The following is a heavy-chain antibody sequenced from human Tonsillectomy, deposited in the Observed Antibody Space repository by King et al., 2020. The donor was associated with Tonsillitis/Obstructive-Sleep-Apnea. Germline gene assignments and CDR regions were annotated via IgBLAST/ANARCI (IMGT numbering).Heavy chain of an antibody. CDR1: GYSFTSYW. V-gene: IGHV5-10-1*01. CDR3: ARQGGPLYYYYGRDV. J-gene: IGHJ6*02. Sequence: QLVQSGAEVKKPGESLRISCKGSGYSFTSYWINWVRQMPGKGLEWMGRIDPSDSYTNYSPSFQGHVTISADKSISTAYLQWSSLKAADTAMYYCARQGGPLYYYYGRDVWGQGTTVIVSS. D-gene: IGHD1-26*01. CDR2: IDPSDSYT.